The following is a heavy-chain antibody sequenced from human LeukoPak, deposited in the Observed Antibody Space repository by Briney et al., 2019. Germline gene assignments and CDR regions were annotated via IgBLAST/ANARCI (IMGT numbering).Heavy chain of an antibody. D-gene: IGHD3-9*01. V-gene: IGHV4-34*01. J-gene: IGHJ5*02. Sequence: SETLSLTCAVYGGSFSGYYWSWIRQPPGKGLEWIGEINHSGSTNYNPSLKSRVTISVDTSKNQFSLKLSSVTAADTAVYYCAREKLVPEWFDPWGQGTLVTVSS. CDR3: AREKLVPEWFDP. CDR2: INHSGST. CDR1: GGSFSGYY.